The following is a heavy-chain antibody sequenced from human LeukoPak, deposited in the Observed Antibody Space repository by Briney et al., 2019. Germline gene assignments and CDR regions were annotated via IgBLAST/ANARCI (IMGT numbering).Heavy chain of an antibody. CDR3: ASGMGYCSGGSCRNYYYYYGMDV. CDR2: INPNSGGT. Sequence: ASVKVSCKASGYTFTGYYMHWVRQAPGQGLEWMGWINPNSGGTNYARKFQGRVTMTRDTSISTAYMELSRLRSDDTAVYYCASGMGYCSGGSCRNYYYYYGMDVWGQGTTVTVSS. D-gene: IGHD2-15*01. CDR1: GYTFTGYY. V-gene: IGHV1-2*02. J-gene: IGHJ6*02.